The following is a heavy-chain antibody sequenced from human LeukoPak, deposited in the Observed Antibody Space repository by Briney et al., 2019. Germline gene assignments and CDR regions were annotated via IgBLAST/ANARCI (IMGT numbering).Heavy chain of an antibody. J-gene: IGHJ4*02. CDR2: ISYDGSNK. D-gene: IGHD6-19*01. V-gene: IGHV3-30*18. Sequence: GRSLRLSCAASGFTFSSYGMHWVRQAPGKGLEWVAVISYDGSNKYYADSVKGRFTISRDNSENTLYLQMNSLRAEDTAVYYCAKSHSSGWYRPNQYFDYWGQGTLVTVPS. CDR3: AKSHSSGWYRPNQYFDY. CDR1: GFTFSSYG.